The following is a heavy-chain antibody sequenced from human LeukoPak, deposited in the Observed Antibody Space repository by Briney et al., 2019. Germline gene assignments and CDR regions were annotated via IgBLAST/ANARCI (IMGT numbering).Heavy chain of an antibody. Sequence: PGGSLRLSCAASGFTFSSYGMHWVRQAPGKGLEWVAVISYDGSNKYYADSVKGRFTISRDNSKNTLYLQMNSLRAEDTAVYYCAKDRPPPHSGWYYFDYWGQGTLVTVSS. D-gene: IGHD6-19*01. CDR1: GFTFSSYG. J-gene: IGHJ4*02. V-gene: IGHV3-30*18. CDR3: AKDRPPPHSGWYYFDY. CDR2: ISYDGSNK.